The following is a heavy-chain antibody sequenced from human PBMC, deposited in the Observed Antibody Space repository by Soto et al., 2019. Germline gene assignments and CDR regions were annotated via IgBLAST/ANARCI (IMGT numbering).Heavy chain of an antibody. CDR2: ITIYYGDT. V-gene: IGHV1-18*01. Sequence: QVQLVQSGAEVKKPGASVTVSCKASGYTFRNYGITWVRQAPGQGLEWMAWITIYYGDTKTAQKYQGGVTVTADTSTSTAYMELRSLTSDDTAVYYCARGDGDTLDYWGQGTLVSVSS. D-gene: IGHD2-21*02. CDR3: ARGDGDTLDY. CDR1: GYTFRNYG. J-gene: IGHJ4*02.